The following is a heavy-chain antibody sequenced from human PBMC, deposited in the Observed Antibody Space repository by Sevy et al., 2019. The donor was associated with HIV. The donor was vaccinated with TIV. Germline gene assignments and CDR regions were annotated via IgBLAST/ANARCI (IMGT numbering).Heavy chain of an antibody. D-gene: IGHD3-22*01. V-gene: IGHV3-23*01. CDR1: GFTFSSYA. CDR2: ISGSGGST. CDR3: AKDIDYYDSSGYYYVDY. Sequence: QLGGPLRLSCAASGFTFSSYAMSWVRQAPGKGLEWVSAISGSGGSTYYADSVKGRFTISRDNSKNTLYLQMNSLRAEDTAVYYCAKDIDYYDSSGYYYVDYWGQGTLVTVSS. J-gene: IGHJ4*02.